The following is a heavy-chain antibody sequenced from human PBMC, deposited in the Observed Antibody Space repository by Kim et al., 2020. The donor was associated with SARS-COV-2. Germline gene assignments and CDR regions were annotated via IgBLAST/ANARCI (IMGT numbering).Heavy chain of an antibody. CDR3: AKYCSYQSSGYCDFDY. Sequence: GGSLRLSCAASGFTFTNYGMSWVRQAPGKGLEWVSSISGGGGSANYVASVKGRFTISRDNSNNTLYLQMNSLRAEDTAVYYCAKYCSYQSSGYCDFDYWGQGTLVTVSS. CDR1: GFTFTNYG. CDR2: ISGGGGSA. V-gene: IGHV3-23*01. J-gene: IGHJ4*02. D-gene: IGHD3-22*01.